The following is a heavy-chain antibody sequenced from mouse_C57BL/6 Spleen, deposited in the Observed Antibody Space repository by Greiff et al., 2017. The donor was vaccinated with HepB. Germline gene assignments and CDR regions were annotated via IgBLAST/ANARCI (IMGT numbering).Heavy chain of an antibody. CDR3: ARSRYDVRGYAMDY. D-gene: IGHD2-12*01. CDR1: GYTFTDYN. Sequence: EVQLQQSGPELVKPGASVKIPCKASGYTFTDYNMDWVKQSHGKSLEWIGDINPNNGGTIYNQTFKGKATLTVDKSSSTAYMELRSLTSEDTAVYYSARSRYDVRGYAMDYWGQGTSVTVSS. V-gene: IGHV1-18*01. J-gene: IGHJ4*01. CDR2: INPNNGGT.